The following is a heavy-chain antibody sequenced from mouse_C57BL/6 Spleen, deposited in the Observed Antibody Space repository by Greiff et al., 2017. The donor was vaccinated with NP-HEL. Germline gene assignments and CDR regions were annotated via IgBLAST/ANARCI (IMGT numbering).Heavy chain of an antibody. CDR1: GFTFTDYY. V-gene: IGHV7-3*01. CDR3: ARYTHYPYWYVDV. J-gene: IGHJ1*03. D-gene: IGHD1-1*02. Sequence: EVKLMESGGGLVQPGGSLSLSCAASGFTFTDYYMSWVRQPPGKALEWLGFIRNKANGYTTEYSASVKGRFTISRDNSQSILYLQMNALRAEDSATYYVARYTHYPYWYVDVWGTGTTVTVSA. CDR2: IRNKANGYTT.